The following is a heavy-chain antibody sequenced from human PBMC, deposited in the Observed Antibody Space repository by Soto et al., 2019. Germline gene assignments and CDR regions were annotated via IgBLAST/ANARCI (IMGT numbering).Heavy chain of an antibody. CDR2: ISSSSSTI. Sequence: GGSLRLSCAASGFTFSSYSMNWVRQAPGKGLEWVSYISSSSSTIYYADSVKGRFTISRDNAKNSLYLQMNSLRAEDTAVYYCARDCSSTSCYDDAFDIWGQGTMVTVSS. CDR1: GFTFSSYS. J-gene: IGHJ3*02. CDR3: ARDCSSTSCYDDAFDI. V-gene: IGHV3-48*01. D-gene: IGHD2-2*01.